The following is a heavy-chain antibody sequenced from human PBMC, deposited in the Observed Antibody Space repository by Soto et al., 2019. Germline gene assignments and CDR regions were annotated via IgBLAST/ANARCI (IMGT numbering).Heavy chain of an antibody. CDR1: GFTFSSYG. J-gene: IGHJ2*01. D-gene: IGHD6-6*01. V-gene: IGHV3-33*01. Sequence: QVQLVESGGGVVQPGRSLRLSCAASGFTFSSYGMHWVRQAPGKGLEWVAVIWYDGSNKYYADSVKGRFTISRDNSKNTLYLQMNSLRAEDTAVYYCARGSSSNWYFDLWCRGTLVTVSS. CDR3: ARGSSSNWYFDL. CDR2: IWYDGSNK.